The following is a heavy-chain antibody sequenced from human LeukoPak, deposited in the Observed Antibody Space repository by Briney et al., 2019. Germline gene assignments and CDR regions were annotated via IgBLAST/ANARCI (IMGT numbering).Heavy chain of an antibody. CDR3: ARGYCSGGSCYSSLNYYGMDV. J-gene: IGHJ6*02. CDR1: GFTFSSYS. V-gene: IGHV3-21*01. CDR2: ISSSSGYI. D-gene: IGHD2-15*01. Sequence: PGGSLRLSCAASGFTFSSYSMNWVPQAPGKGLEWVSSISSSSGYIFYADSVKGRFTISRDNAKNSLYLQMNSLRAEDTAVYYCARGYCSGGSCYSSLNYYGMDVWGQGTTVTVSS.